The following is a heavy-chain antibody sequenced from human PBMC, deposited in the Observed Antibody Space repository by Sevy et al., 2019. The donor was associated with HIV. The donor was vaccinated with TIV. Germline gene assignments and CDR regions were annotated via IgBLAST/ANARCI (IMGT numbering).Heavy chain of an antibody. D-gene: IGHD3-16*01. CDR3: VKEGGGVGGDH. Sequence: GGSLRLSCAASGFSFSSYGMHWVRQAPGKGLEWMSYIQYDGSNKDYAYSVKGRFSISRDNSKNTLYLQMNSLGVEDTAVFYCVKEGGGVGGDHWGQGTLVTVSS. CDR2: IQYDGSNK. CDR1: GFSFSSYG. J-gene: IGHJ4*02. V-gene: IGHV3-30*02.